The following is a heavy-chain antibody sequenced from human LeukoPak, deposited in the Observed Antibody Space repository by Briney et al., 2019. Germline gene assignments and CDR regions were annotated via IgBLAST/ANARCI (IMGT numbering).Heavy chain of an antibody. J-gene: IGHJ6*02. CDR1: GGSIISYY. V-gene: IGHV4-59*08. CDR2: VSDSGST. Sequence: PSETLSLTCTVSGGSIISYYWSWIRQSPGKGLEWIGYVSDSGSTNYNPSLKSRVIISLDTSKSRFSLKLSSVTAADTAVYYCARLGMIVVGDIMDVWGQGTSVIVSS. D-gene: IGHD3-22*01. CDR3: ARLGMIVVGDIMDV.